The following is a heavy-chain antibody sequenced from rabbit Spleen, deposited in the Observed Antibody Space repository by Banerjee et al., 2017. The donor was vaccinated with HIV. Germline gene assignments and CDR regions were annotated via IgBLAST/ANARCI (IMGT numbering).Heavy chain of an antibody. V-gene: IGHV1S7*01. D-gene: IGHD8-1*01. J-gene: IGHJ4*01. CDR3: ARDGAGGSYFAL. Sequence: QLKESGGGLVQPGGSLKLSCKASGFTLSSYYMNWVRQAPGKGLEWIGYIDPVFGITYSASWVNGRFSISRENAQNTVFLQMTSLTAADTATYFCARDGAGGSYFALWGPGTLVTVS. CDR1: GFTLSSYY. CDR2: IDPVFGIT.